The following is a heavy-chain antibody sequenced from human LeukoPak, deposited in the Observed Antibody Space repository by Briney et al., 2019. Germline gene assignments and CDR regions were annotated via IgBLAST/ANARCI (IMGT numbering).Heavy chain of an antibody. J-gene: IGHJ4*02. CDR1: GVTVSNNF. CDR3: ARRLNYYDSSGTEGYYFDY. Sequence: GSLRLSCAASGVTVSNNFMNWVRQAPGKGLEWVSIIYSGGSTYYADSVKGRFTISRDNSKNTVFLQMDSLRAEDTALYHCARRLNYYDSSGTEGYYFDYWGQGTLVTVSS. V-gene: IGHV3-53*01. CDR2: IYSGGST. D-gene: IGHD3-22*01.